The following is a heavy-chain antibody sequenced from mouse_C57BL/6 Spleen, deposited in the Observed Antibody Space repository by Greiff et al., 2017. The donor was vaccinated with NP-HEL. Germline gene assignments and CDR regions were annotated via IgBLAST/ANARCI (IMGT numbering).Heavy chain of an antibody. D-gene: IGHD1-1*01. CDR1: GYTFTSYW. V-gene: IGHV1-72*01. J-gene: IGHJ1*03. CDR3: ARVGSSRGDWYFDV. Sequence: QVQLKQPGAELVKPGASVKLSCKASGYTFTSYWMHWVKQRPGRGLEWIGRIDPNSGGTKYNEKFKSKATLTVDKPSSTAYMQLSSLTSEDSAVYYCARVGSSRGDWYFDVWGTGTTVTVSS. CDR2: IDPNSGGT.